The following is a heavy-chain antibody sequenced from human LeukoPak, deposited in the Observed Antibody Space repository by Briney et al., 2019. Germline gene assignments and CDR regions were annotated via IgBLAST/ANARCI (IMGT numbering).Heavy chain of an antibody. V-gene: IGHV1-2*02. CDR1: GYTFTGYY. Sequence: GASVKVSCKASGYTFTGYYMHWVRQAPGQGLEWMGWINPNSGGTNYAQKFQGRVTMTRDTSISTAYMELSRLRSDDTAVYYCARPGVYCSRTSCYRTSWFDPWGQGTLVTVSS. CDR3: ARPGVYCSRTSCYRTSWFDP. CDR2: INPNSGGT. D-gene: IGHD2-2*02. J-gene: IGHJ5*02.